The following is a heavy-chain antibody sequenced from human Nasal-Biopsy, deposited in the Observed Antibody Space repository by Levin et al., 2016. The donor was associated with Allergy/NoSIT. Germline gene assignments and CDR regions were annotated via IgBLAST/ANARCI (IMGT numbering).Heavy chain of an antibody. CDR3: ARWGGYCTSATCFAGSFDY. J-gene: IGHJ4*02. CDR2: TYAHSADT. D-gene: IGHD2-2*01. V-gene: IGHV1-18*04. CDR1: GYNFINYG. Sequence: ASVKVSCKASGYNFINYGITWVRQAPGQGLEWMGWTYAHSADTDYAQKFQGRVTVTRDTSTSTDYMELRSLRSDDTAVYYCARWGGYCTSATCFAGSFDYWGQGTLVTVSS.